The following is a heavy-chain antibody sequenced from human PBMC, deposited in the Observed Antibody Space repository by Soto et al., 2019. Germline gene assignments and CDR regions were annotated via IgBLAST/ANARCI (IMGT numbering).Heavy chain of an antibody. CDR2: VSYSATT. J-gene: IGHJ5*02. CDR3: ARHPTGFPNWFDT. CDR1: GASITTFPYN. V-gene: IGHV4-39*01. Sequence: ETQSRTWTVSGASITTFPYNWGWIRQPPNKGLEWIGTVSYSATTYYNPSLKSRVTISADTSRNQFSLRLSSVTAADTAVYYCARHPTGFPNWFDTWGLGTLVTVSS. D-gene: IGHD1-1*01.